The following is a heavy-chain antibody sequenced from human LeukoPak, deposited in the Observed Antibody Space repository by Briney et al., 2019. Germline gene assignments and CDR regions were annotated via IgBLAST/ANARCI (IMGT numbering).Heavy chain of an antibody. V-gene: IGHV3-23*01. D-gene: IGHD6-13*01. Sequence: LAGGSLRLSCAASGFTFSSYAMSWVRQAPGRGLEWVSAISGRDGRTYYTDSVKGRFTISRDNSRDTLYLQMNSLRAEDTAVYYCSTSPSFGSSWYQFNYWGQGTLVTVSS. J-gene: IGHJ4*02. CDR3: STSPSFGSSWYQFNY. CDR2: ISGRDGRT. CDR1: GFTFSSYA.